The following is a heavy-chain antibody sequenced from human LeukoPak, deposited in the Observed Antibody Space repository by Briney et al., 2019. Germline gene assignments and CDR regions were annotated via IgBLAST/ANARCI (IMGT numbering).Heavy chain of an antibody. Sequence: SVKVSCKASGGTFSSYAISWVRQAPGQGLEWMGGIIPIFGTANYAQKFQGRVTITADESTSTAYMELSSLRSEDTAVYYCARSPIAGYSSGWSYYYYMDVWGKGTTVTVSS. V-gene: IGHV1-69*13. CDR1: GGTFSSYA. CDR2: IIPIFGTA. J-gene: IGHJ6*03. CDR3: ARSPIAGYSSGWSYYYYMDV. D-gene: IGHD6-19*01.